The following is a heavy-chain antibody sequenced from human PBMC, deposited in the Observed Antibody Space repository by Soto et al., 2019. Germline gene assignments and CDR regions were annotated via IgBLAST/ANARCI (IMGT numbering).Heavy chain of an antibody. J-gene: IGHJ4*02. D-gene: IGHD5-18*01. CDR2: ISAYNGNT. CDR1: GYTFTSYG. CDR3: ARTPDTGYTYYFAY. Sequence: EASVKVSCKASGYTFTSYGISWVRQAPGQGLEWMGWISAYNGNTNYAQKLQGRVTMTTDTSTSTAYMELRSLRSDDTAVYYCARTPDTGYTYYFAYWGQGTLVTVSS. V-gene: IGHV1-18*01.